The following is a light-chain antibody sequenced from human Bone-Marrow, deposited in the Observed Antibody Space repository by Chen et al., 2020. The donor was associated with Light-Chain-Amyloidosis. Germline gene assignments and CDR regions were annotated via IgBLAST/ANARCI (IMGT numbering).Light chain of an antibody. Sequence: EIILPPSPAKLPASPGERASFYCRASRDRRHKLAWYQQKPGQAPRLLIYDASSRATGIPGRFSGSGSGTEFTLTIDSLQSEDFVLSYCQEYNDWPPLFTFGPGTKVDVK. J-gene: IGKJ3*01. V-gene: IGKV3-15*01. CDR3: QEYNDWPPLFT. CDR1: RDRRHK. CDR2: DAS.